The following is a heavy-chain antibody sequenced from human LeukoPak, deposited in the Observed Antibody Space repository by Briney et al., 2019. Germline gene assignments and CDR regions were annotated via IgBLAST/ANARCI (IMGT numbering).Heavy chain of an antibody. V-gene: IGHV3-23*01. D-gene: IGHD3-22*01. J-gene: IGHJ4*02. CDR1: GFTFSSYA. CDR2: ISGSGGST. Sequence: GGSLRLSCAASGFTFSSYAMSWVRQAPGKGLEWVSAISGSGGSTYYADSVKGRFTISRDNSKNTLHLQMNSLRAEDTAVYYCAKRRSYYDSSGYYGTADYWGQGTLVTVSS. CDR3: AKRRSYYDSSGYYGTADY.